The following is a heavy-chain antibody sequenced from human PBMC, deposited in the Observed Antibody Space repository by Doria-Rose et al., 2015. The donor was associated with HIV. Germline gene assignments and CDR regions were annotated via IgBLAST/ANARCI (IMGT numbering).Heavy chain of an antibody. D-gene: IGHD2-2*01. CDR2: IYSIGSV. CDR3: ARDGAYCSTPSCSTEYYYGMDV. Sequence: QVQLQESGPGLVKPSQTLSLTCTVSGDSISRGAYFWSWIRRPAGKGLEWIGRIYSIGSVTYNPSLKSRVTISVDTSKTHFSLNLRSVTAADTAVYYCARDGAYCSTPSCSTEYYYGMDVWGQGTTVTVSS. V-gene: IGHV4-61*02. CDR1: GDSISRGAYF. J-gene: IGHJ6*02.